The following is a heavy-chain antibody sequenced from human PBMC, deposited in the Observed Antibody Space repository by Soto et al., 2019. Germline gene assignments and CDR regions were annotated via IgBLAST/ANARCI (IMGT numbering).Heavy chain of an antibody. D-gene: IGHD3-22*01. J-gene: IGHJ5*02. CDR2: IYHSGST. CDR3: DSHTGHYYDSRGYDSNWFDP. Sequence: SETLSLTCAVSGGSISSGGYSWSWIRQPPGKGLEWIGYIYHSGSTYYNPSLKSRVTISVDRSKNQFSLKLSSVTAADTAVYYCDSHTGHYYDSRGYDSNWFDPWGQGTLVTVSS. CDR1: GGSISSGGYS. V-gene: IGHV4-30-2*01.